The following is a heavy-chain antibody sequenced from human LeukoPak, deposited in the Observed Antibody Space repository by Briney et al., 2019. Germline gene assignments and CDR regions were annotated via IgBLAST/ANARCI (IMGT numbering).Heavy chain of an antibody. V-gene: IGHV3-23*01. CDR1: GFXFSSYA. CDR3: ARGVAVAGTWYWFDP. CDR2: ISTSVGST. J-gene: IGHJ5*02. D-gene: IGHD6-19*01. Sequence: PGGSLRLSCAASGFXFSSYAMSWVRQAPGKGLEWVSAISTSVGSTMYADSVKGRLTISRDNSKNTLYLQMSSLRAEDTAVYYCARGVAVAGTWYWFDPWGQGTLVTVSS.